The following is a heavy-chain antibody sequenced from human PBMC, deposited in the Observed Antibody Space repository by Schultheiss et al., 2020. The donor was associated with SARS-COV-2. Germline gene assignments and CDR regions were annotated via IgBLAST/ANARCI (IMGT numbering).Heavy chain of an antibody. CDR2: IYYSGST. J-gene: IGHJ5*02. CDR3: ARRPAAWYCSSTSCYWFDP. V-gene: IGHV4-59*08. CDR1: GGSISSYY. D-gene: IGHD2-2*01. Sequence: SQTLSLTCTVSGGSISSYYWSWIRQPPGKGLEWIGYIYYSGSTNYNPSLKSRVTISVDTSKNQFSLKLSSVTAADTAVYYCARRPAAWYCSSTSCYWFDPWGQGTLVTVSS.